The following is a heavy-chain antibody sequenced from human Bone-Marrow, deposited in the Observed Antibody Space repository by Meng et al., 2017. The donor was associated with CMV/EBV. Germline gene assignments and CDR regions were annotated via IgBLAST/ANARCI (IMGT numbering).Heavy chain of an antibody. V-gene: IGHV3-11*01. CDR2: ISSSGSTI. Sequence: GESLKISCAASGFTFSDYYMSWIRQAPGKGLEWVSYISSSGSTIYYADSVKGRFTISRDNAKNSLYLQMNSLRAEDTAAYYCARDLRGHYGDYRFDYWGQGTLVTVSS. CDR1: GFTFSDYY. D-gene: IGHD4-17*01. CDR3: ARDLRGHYGDYRFDY. J-gene: IGHJ4*02.